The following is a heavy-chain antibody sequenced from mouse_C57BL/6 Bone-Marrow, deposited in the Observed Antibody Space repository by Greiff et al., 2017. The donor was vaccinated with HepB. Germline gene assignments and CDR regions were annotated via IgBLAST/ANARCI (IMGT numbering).Heavy chain of an antibody. CDR1: GYTFTSYW. Sequence: VKLQQPGAELVKPGASVKVSCKASGYTFTSYWMHWVKQRPGQGLEWIGRIHPSDSDTNYNQKFKGKATLTVDKSSSTAYMQLSSLTSEDSAVYYCAIGYSNYTYYFDYWGQGTTLTVSS. V-gene: IGHV1-74*01. D-gene: IGHD2-5*01. CDR3: AIGYSNYTYYFDY. CDR2: IHPSDSDT. J-gene: IGHJ2*01.